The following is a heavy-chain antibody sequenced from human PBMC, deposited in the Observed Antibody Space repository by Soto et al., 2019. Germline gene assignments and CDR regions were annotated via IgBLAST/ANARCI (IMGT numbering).Heavy chain of an antibody. J-gene: IGHJ6*02. CDR1: GSSITTYY. CDR2: IYYTGIT. Sequence: QVQLQESGPGLVKSSETLSLACTVSGSSITTYYYNWIRQAPGKPLEWIGYIYYTGITNYNPSLESRVTISQDTSKNQLSLTMTSVTAADTAVYYCARTRVENTYYGGRDVWGQGTTVTVSS. V-gene: IGHV4-59*01. CDR3: ARTRVENTYYGGRDV. D-gene: IGHD3-22*01.